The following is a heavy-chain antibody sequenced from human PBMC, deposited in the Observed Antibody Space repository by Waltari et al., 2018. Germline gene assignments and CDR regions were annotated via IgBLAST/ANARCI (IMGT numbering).Heavy chain of an antibody. CDR3: ALSRYGLASPKFDP. J-gene: IGHJ5*02. D-gene: IGHD4-17*01. CDR2: IDHSGVT. CDR1: GASFSGYY. Sequence: QVPVQQWGAGLVKPSETLSLTCAVYGASFSGYYWSCLRQPPGKALEWIGEIDHSGVTNYNPSLTSRATISVDTSRNQLSLKLTSVTAADTAIYYCALSRYGLASPKFDPWGQGTLVTVSS. V-gene: IGHV4-34*02.